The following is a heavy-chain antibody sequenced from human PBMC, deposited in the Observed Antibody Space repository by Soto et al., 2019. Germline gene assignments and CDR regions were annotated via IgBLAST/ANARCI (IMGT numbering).Heavy chain of an antibody. V-gene: IGHV3-9*01. D-gene: IGHD6-19*01. Sequence: GGSLRLSCAASGFTFDDYAMHWVRQAPGKGLEWVSGISWNSGSIGYADSVKGRFTISRDNAKNSLYLQMNSLRAEDTALYYCAKGYSSGWYEGYFDYWGQGTLVTVSS. CDR3: AKGYSSGWYEGYFDY. CDR1: GFTFDDYA. J-gene: IGHJ4*02. CDR2: ISWNSGSI.